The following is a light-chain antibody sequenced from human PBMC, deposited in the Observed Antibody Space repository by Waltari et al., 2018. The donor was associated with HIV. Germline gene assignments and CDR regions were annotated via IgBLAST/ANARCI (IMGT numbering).Light chain of an antibody. CDR1: QTVSSY. V-gene: IGKV3-11*01. Sequence: EIVLTQSPATLSLSPGERATLSCRASQTVSSYLAWYQQKPGQAPRLLIYDASNRATGIPARFSGSGSGTGFTLTISSLEPEDFAVYYGQQRSNWITFGQGTRLEIK. CDR2: DAS. J-gene: IGKJ5*01. CDR3: QQRSNWIT.